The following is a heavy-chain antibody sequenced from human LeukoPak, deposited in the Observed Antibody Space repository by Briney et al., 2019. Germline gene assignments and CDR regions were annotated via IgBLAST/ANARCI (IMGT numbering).Heavy chain of an antibody. J-gene: IGHJ4*02. V-gene: IGHV1-3*01. CDR1: GYTFTSYA. CDR2: INADNGNT. CDR3: ARSVAGSYFDY. D-gene: IGHD6-19*01. Sequence: ASVKVSCKASGYTFTSYAMHWVRQAPGQRLEWMGWINADNGNTKYSQKFQGRVTITRDTSASTAYMELSSLRSEDTAVYYCARSVAGSYFDYWGQGTLVTVSS.